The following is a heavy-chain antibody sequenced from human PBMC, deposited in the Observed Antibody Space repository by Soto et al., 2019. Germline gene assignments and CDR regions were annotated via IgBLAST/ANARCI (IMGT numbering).Heavy chain of an antibody. CDR3: ARDKRDLRFLEWSYYFDY. V-gene: IGHV3-30-3*01. J-gene: IGHJ4*02. D-gene: IGHD3-3*01. Sequence: QVQLVESGGGVVQPGRSLRLSCAASGFTFSSYAMHWVRQAPGKGLEWVALISYDGSNKYYADSVKGRFTISRDNSKNTQYLQMNSLRAEDTAVYYCARDKRDLRFLEWSYYFDYWGQGTLVTVSS. CDR1: GFTFSSYA. CDR2: ISYDGSNK.